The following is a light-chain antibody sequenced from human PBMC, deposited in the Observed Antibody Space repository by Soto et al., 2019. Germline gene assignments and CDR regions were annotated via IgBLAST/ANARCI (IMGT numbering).Light chain of an antibody. CDR3: QQHTSYWM. CDR2: AAS. V-gene: IGKV1-39*01. J-gene: IGKJ1*01. CDR1: QSISSY. Sequence: DLQETRSPSSLSSCLWARVTITFRASQSISSYLNWYQQKPGKAPKLLIYAASSLQSGVPSRFSGSGYATEYTLIISSLQPDDFATYYGQQHTSYWMFGLGTKVDIK.